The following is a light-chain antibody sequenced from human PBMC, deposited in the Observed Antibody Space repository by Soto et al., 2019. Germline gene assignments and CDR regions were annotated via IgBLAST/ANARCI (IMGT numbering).Light chain of an antibody. J-gene: IGLJ2*01. CDR3: QTWGTGILVV. V-gene: IGLV4-69*01. Sequence: QSVLTQSPSASASLGASVKITCTRSSGHSSYAIAWHQQQPEKGPRYLMKLNSDGSHSKGDGIPDRFSGSSSGATRYLTISSLQSEDEADYYCQTWGTGILVVFGGGTKLTVL. CDR2: LNSDGSH. CDR1: SGHSSYA.